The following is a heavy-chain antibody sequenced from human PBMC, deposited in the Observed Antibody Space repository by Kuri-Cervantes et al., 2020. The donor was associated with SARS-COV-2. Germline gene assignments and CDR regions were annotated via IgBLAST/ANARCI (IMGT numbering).Heavy chain of an antibody. Sequence: LSLTCTASGFIFSDYYMTWIRQAPGKGLEWVSNIGPSGTTKYYADSVKGRFTISRDNAKNSLYLQMSSLRSDDTAVYYCARVGPTDIWYYYYYMDVWGKGTTVTVSS. D-gene: IGHD2-15*01. J-gene: IGHJ6*03. CDR3: ARVGPTDIWYYYYYMDV. CDR2: IGPSGTTK. V-gene: IGHV3-11*01. CDR1: GFIFSDYY.